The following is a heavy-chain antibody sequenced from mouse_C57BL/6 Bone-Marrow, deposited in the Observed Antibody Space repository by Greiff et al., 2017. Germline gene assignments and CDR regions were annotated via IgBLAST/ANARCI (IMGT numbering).Heavy chain of an antibody. CDR3: ARHYYGSGYWYFDV. CDR2: LSSGSSTI. J-gene: IGHJ1*03. D-gene: IGHD1-1*01. Sequence: EVKLVESGGGLVKPGGSLKLSCAASGFTFSDYGMHWVRQAPEKGLEWVAYLSSGSSTIYYADTVKGRFTISRDNAKNTLFLHMTSLRSEDTAMYYCARHYYGSGYWYFDVWGTGTTVTVSS. V-gene: IGHV5-17*01. CDR1: GFTFSDYG.